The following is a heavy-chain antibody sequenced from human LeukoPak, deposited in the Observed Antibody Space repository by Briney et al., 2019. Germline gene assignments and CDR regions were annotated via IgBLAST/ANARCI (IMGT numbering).Heavy chain of an antibody. J-gene: IGHJ5*02. V-gene: IGHV1-3*01. CDR2: INAGNGNT. Sequence: ASVKVSCKASGYTFTSYAMHWVRQAPGQRLEWMGWINAGNGNTKYSQKFQGRVTITRDTSASTAYMELSSLRSEDTAVYYCARDRVHDSSGYYYSPFDPWGQGTLVTVSS. CDR3: ARDRVHDSSGYYYSPFDP. D-gene: IGHD3-22*01. CDR1: GYTFTSYA.